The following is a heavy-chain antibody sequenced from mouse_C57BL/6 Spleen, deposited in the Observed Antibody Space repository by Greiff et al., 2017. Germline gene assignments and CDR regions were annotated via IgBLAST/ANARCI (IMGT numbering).Heavy chain of an antibody. D-gene: IGHD2-5*01. Sequence: EVKLVESGGGLVKPGGSLKLSCAASGFTFSSYAMSWVRQTPEKRLEWVATISDGGSYTQYPDNVKGRFTISTDNAKNNLYLQMSHLKSESTAMYYCARGDAYYSSNDYAMGYWGQGTSVTVSS. CDR2: ISDGGSYT. V-gene: IGHV5-4*03. CDR1: GFTFSSYA. CDR3: ARGDAYYSSNDYAMGY. J-gene: IGHJ4*01.